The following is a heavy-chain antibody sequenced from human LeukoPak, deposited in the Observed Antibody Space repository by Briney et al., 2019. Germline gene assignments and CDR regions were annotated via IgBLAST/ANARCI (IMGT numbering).Heavy chain of an antibody. CDR3: ARGHTAVTRHFDF. D-gene: IGHD4-17*01. V-gene: IGHV3-21*01. Sequence: GGSLRLSCEASGFTFTTYSMTWVRQASGKGLEWVSIISSGSSAIFSADALKGRFTISRDDAKNLLYLDMNSLRAEDTAVYYCARGHTAVTRHFDFWGQGTLVTVSS. CDR2: ISSGSSAI. J-gene: IGHJ4*02. CDR1: GFTFTTYS.